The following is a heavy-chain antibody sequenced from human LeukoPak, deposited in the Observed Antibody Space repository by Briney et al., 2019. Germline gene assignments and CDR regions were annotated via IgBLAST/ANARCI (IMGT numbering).Heavy chain of an antibody. D-gene: IGHD3-22*01. CDR3: SSQYYSSGYYIFDH. Sequence: PSETLSLTCGVYGGSFSAYYWSWIRQPPGKGLEWIGEIYHSGSTNYNPSLQSRVTISIDTSKNQFPLKLSSVTAADTAVYYCSSQYYSSGYYIFDHWGQGTLVTVSS. CDR2: IYHSGST. CDR1: GGSFSAYY. J-gene: IGHJ4*02. V-gene: IGHV4-34*01.